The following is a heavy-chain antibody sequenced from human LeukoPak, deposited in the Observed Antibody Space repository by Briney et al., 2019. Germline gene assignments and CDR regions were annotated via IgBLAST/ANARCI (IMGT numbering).Heavy chain of an antibody. J-gene: IGHJ4*02. Sequence: SETLSLTCAVYGGSFSGYYWSWIRKPPGKGLEWIGEINQSGSTNYNPSLKSRVTISVDTSKNQFSLKLSSVTAADTAVYYCASVYDSSGYYPFWGQGTLVTVSS. CDR1: GGSFSGYY. D-gene: IGHD3-22*01. CDR3: ASVYDSSGYYPF. V-gene: IGHV4-34*01. CDR2: INQSGST.